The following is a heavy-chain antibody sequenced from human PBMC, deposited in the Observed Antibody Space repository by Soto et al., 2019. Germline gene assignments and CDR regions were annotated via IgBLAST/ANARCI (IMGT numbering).Heavy chain of an antibody. V-gene: IGHV2-70*01. CDR1: GFSLSTSGMC. CDR3: ARIARLNYYNSSGYGASYGMDV. Sequence: GSGPTLVNPTQTLTLTCTFSGFSLSTSGMCVSWIRQPPGKALEWLALIDWDDDKYYSTSLKTRLTISKDTSKNQVVLTMTNMDPVDTATYYCARIARLNYYNSSGYGASYGMDVWGQGTTVTVSS. J-gene: IGHJ6*02. CDR2: IDWDDDK. D-gene: IGHD3-22*01.